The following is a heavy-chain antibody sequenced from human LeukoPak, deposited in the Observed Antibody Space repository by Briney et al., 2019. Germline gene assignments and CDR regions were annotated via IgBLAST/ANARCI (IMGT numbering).Heavy chain of an antibody. J-gene: IGHJ5*02. CDR1: GFTVSSDY. Sequence: GGSLRLSCAASGFTVSSDYMSWVRQAPGKGLEWVSVIYSGGSTYYADSVKGRFTISRDKSKNTAYLQMNSLRFEDTAMYYCAGNWFDPWGQGTLVTVSS. CDR3: AGNWFDP. CDR2: IYSGGST. V-gene: IGHV3-53*05.